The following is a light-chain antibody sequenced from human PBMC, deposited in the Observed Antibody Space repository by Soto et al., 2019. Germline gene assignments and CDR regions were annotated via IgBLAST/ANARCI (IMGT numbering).Light chain of an antibody. Sequence: EIVLTQSTGTLYLSPGERATLSCRASQSVRSSYLAWYQQKPGQAPRLLIYGASSRATGIPDMFSGSGSGTDFTLTISRLEPEDVAVYYGQQYGSSPPKNAFGQVTKLEL. V-gene: IGKV3-20*01. J-gene: IGKJ2*01. CDR3: QQYGSSPPKNA. CDR1: QSVRSSY. CDR2: GAS.